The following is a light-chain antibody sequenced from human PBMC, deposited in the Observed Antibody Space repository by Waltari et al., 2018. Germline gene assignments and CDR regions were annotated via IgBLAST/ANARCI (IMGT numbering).Light chain of an antibody. Sequence: QSVLTQPPSASGTPGQRVTISCSGSSSNIGSNYVYWYQQLPGTAPKLLIYRTNQRPSGVPDRFSGSKSGTSASLAISGLRSDDEADYYCAAWDDSLSGPRVFGGGTKLNVL. CDR2: RTN. CDR3: AAWDDSLSGPRV. J-gene: IGLJ3*02. V-gene: IGLV1-47*01. CDR1: SSNIGSNY.